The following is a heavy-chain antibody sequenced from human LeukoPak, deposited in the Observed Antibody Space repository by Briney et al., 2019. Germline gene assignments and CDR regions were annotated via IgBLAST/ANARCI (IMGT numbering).Heavy chain of an antibody. V-gene: IGHV3-23*01. D-gene: IGHD3-10*01. CDR1: GFTFSSYA. CDR3: AKAADGSGSYYSPYFDY. CDR2: ISGSGGST. J-gene: IGHJ4*02. Sequence: GGFLRLSCAAPGFTFSSYAMSWVRQAPGKGLEWVSTISGSGGSTYYADSVKGRFTISRDSSKNTLYLQMNSLRAEDTAVYYCAKAADGSGSYYSPYFDYWGQGTLVTVSS.